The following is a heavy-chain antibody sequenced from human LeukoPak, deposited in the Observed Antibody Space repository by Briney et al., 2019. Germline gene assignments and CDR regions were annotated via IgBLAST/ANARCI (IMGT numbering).Heavy chain of an antibody. V-gene: IGHV1-46*01. Sequence: GASVKVSCKAPGYTFTSYYMHWVRPAPGQGLEWMGLINPTGGSTGYVQKFQGRVTMTRDMSTSTDYMELSSLRSEDTAIYYCARDDSVGDNAWWFDPWGQGTLVTVPS. CDR3: ARDDSVGDNAWWFDP. D-gene: IGHD1-26*01. CDR2: INPTGGST. CDR1: GYTFTSYY. J-gene: IGHJ5*02.